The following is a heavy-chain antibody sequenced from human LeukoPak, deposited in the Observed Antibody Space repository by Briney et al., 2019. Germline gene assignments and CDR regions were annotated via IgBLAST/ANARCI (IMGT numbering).Heavy chain of an antibody. CDR3: ARPWGGYDVNWFDP. CDR1: GYTLTSYD. CDR2: MNPNSGNT. Sequence: GASVKVSCKASGYTLTSYDINWVRQATGQGLEWMGWMNPNSGNTGYAQKFQGRVTMTRNTSISTAYMELSSLRSEDTAVYYCARPWGGYDVNWFDPWGQGTLVTVSS. D-gene: IGHD5-12*01. J-gene: IGHJ5*02. V-gene: IGHV1-8*01.